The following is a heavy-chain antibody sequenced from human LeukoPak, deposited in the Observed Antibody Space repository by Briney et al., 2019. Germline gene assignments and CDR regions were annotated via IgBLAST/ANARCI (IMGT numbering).Heavy chain of an antibody. Sequence: GGSLRLSCAASGFTFSKYAMSWVRQAPGKGLEWVSSISSSGGSTYYADSVKGRFTISRDNSKNMLHLQMNSLRAEDTAAYYCAKGSYYDSSGSFYFDYWGQGTLVTVSS. CDR3: AKGSYYDSSGSFYFDY. V-gene: IGHV3-23*01. D-gene: IGHD3-22*01. J-gene: IGHJ4*02. CDR1: GFTFSKYA. CDR2: ISSSGGST.